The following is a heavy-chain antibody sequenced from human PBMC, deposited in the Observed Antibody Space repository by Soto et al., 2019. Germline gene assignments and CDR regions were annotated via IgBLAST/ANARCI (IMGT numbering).Heavy chain of an antibody. V-gene: IGHV1-69*13. D-gene: IGHD3-3*01. Sequence: SVKVSCKASGGTFSSYAISWVRQAPGQGLEWMGGIIPIFGTANYAQKFQGRVTITADESTSTAYMELSSLRSEDTAVYYCASWYYDFWSGPPAGLNCYCGKDVWGKGTTVMVS. J-gene: IGHJ6*04. CDR1: GGTFSSYA. CDR3: ASWYYDFWSGPPAGLNCYCGKDV. CDR2: IIPIFGTA.